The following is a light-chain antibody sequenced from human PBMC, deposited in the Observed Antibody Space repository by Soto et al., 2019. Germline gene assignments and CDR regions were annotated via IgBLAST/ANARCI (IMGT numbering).Light chain of an antibody. V-gene: IGKV3-20*01. Sequence: ELVLTQSPGTLSLSPGERATLSCRASQSVSSNYLAWYQQKPGQAPRLLIYGASTRATGVPDRFSGSGSCTDFTLTIRRLEPVVFAKYLCQHDSSLSWTFGQGPKVDIK. J-gene: IGKJ1*01. CDR3: QHDSSLSWT. CDR1: QSVSSNY. CDR2: GAS.